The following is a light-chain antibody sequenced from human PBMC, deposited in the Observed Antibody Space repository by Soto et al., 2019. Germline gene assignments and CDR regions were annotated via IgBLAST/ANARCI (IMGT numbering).Light chain of an antibody. CDR2: TAS. V-gene: IGKV3-20*01. Sequence: EIVLTQSPGTLSLSPGERATLSCRASQTVSSSYLAWYQQKPGQAPRLLIYTASSRATGIPDRFSGSGSGTDFSLTISRLEPADFAVYYCQQYRSSPITFGQGTRLEI. CDR1: QTVSSSY. CDR3: QQYRSSPIT. J-gene: IGKJ5*01.